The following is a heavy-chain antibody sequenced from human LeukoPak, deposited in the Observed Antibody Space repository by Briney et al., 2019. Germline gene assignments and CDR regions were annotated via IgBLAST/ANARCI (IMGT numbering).Heavy chain of an antibody. Sequence: GASVKVSCKASGYTFTSYDINWVRQATGQGREWMGWMNPNSGNTGYAQKFQGRVTFTRNTSISTTYMEVSSLRSEDTAVYYCARGRGSTVTTEWFDPWGQGTLVTVSS. CDR3: ARGRGSTVTTEWFDP. J-gene: IGHJ5*02. CDR1: GYTFTSYD. D-gene: IGHD4-11*01. V-gene: IGHV1-8*03. CDR2: MNPNSGNT.